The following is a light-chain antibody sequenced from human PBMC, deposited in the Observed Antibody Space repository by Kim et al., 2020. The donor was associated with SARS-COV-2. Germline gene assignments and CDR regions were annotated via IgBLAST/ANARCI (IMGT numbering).Light chain of an antibody. CDR1: QSISSS. CDR3: QQRSNWPRT. CDR2: DAS. Sequence: LSPGERATPSCRASQSISSSLAWYQQKPGQAPRLLIYDASNGATGIPARFSGSGSGTDFTLTISSLEAEDFAVYYCQQRSNWPRTFGQGTKVDIK. V-gene: IGKV3-11*01. J-gene: IGKJ1*01.